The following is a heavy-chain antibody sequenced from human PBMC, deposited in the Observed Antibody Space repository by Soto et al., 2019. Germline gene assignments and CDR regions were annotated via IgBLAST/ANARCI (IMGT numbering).Heavy chain of an antibody. V-gene: IGHV1-3*05. CDR3: ARSIVVVTALDY. CDR2: INAGNGNT. D-gene: IGHD2-21*02. Sequence: QVQLVQSGAEEKKPGASVKVSCKASGYTFTSYAMHWVRQAPGQRLEWMGWINAGNGNTKYSHKFKVRVTITRDTSASTAYMELSSLRSEDTAVYYCARSIVVVTALDYWGQGTLVTVSS. J-gene: IGHJ4*02. CDR1: GYTFTSYA.